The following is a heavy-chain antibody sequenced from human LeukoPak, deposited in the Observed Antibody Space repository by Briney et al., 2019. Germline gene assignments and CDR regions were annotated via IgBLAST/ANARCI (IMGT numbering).Heavy chain of an antibody. CDR2: ISAYNGNT. Sequence: ASVRVSCKASGGTFSSYAISWVRQAPGQGLEWMGWISAYNGNTNYAQKLQGRVTMTTDTSTSTAYMELRSLRSDDTAVYYCARGGRPIITIFGVTPAWWFDPWGQGTLVTVSS. V-gene: IGHV1-18*01. CDR3: ARGGRPIITIFGVTPAWWFDP. J-gene: IGHJ5*02. CDR1: GGTFSSYA. D-gene: IGHD3-3*01.